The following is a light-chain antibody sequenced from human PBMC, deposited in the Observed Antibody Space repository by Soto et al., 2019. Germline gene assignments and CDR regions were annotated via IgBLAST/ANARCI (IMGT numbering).Light chain of an antibody. CDR3: CSFARSLTYV. Sequence: QSVLTQPASVSGSPGQSITISCTGTSSDVGSYNLVSWYQQYTGKAPKLMIYEGSKRPSGVSNRFSGYKSGNTASLTISGLQAEDEADYYCCSFARSLTYVFGTGTKLTVL. V-gene: IGLV2-23*01. CDR2: EGS. CDR1: SSDVGSYNL. J-gene: IGLJ1*01.